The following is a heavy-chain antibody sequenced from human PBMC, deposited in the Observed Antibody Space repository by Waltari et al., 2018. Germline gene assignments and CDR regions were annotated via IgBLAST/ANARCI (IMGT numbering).Heavy chain of an antibody. V-gene: IGHV3-30*02. CDR2: VRFDGNNA. J-gene: IGHJ4*02. CDR3: AKDLSYGPDY. Sequence: QVQLVESGGGVVQPGGSLRLSCSASGFAMTSYGVHWVRQAPGKGLEWVTFVRFDGNNAFYADSVTGRFSISRDTSKNTLYLHMNSLRVEDTAVYYCAKDLSYGPDYWGQGTLVTVSS. CDR1: GFAMTSYG. D-gene: IGHD3-10*01.